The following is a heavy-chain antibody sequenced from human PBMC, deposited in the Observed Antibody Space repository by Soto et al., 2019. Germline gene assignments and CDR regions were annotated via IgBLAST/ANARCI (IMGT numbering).Heavy chain of an antibody. CDR3: ATHREPYYYGSWSYFGY. CDR2: ISGSGGST. D-gene: IGHD3-10*01. V-gene: IGHV3-23*01. Sequence: GGSLRLSCAASGFTFSSYAMSWVRQAPGKGLEWVSAISGSGGSTYYADSVKGRFTISRDNSKNTLYLQMNSLRAEDTAVYYWATHREPYYYGSWSYFGYWGQGTLVTVSS. CDR1: GFTFSSYA. J-gene: IGHJ4*02.